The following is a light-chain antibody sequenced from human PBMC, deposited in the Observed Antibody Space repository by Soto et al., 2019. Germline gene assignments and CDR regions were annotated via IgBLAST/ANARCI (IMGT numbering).Light chain of an antibody. V-gene: IGLV2-8*01. CDR2: EVT. CDR3: SSFSASNTWV. CDR1: SSDVGAYNY. J-gene: IGLJ3*02. Sequence: QSALTQPPSASGSPGQSVTISCTGTSSDVGAYNYVSWYQQHAGKAPKLVIYEVTKRPSGVPDRFSGSKSANTASLTVSGLQDEEEADYYCSSFSASNTWVFGGGTKLTVL.